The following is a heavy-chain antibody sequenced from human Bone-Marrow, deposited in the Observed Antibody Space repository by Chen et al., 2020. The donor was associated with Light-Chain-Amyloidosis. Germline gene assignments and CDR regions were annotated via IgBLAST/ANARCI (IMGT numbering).Heavy chain of an antibody. D-gene: IGHD6-19*01. J-gene: IGHJ4*02. CDR2: IVPILGTA. CDR3: SRSGAVAGIFHS. CDR1: GGTFSSDA. Sequence: QVQLVQSGAEVRKPGSSVKVSCKASGGTFSSDAVRWVRQAPGQGLEWMGGIVPILGTAYYAQKFQGRVTIIAYGSTKTVYMDLSSLKSDYTAVYYCSRSGAVAGIFHSWGQGTLVTFSS. V-gene: IGHV1-69*01.